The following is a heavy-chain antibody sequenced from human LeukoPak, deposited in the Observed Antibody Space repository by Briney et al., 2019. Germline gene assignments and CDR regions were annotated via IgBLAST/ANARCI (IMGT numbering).Heavy chain of an antibody. V-gene: IGHV3-33*01. Sequence: GGSLRLSCAASGFTFSSYGMHWVRQAPGKGLEWVAVIWYDGSNKYYADSVKGRFTISRDNSKNTLYLQMNSPRAEDTAVYYCAGWSPEGSGWASFDYWGQGTLVTVSS. CDR2: IWYDGSNK. CDR3: AGWSPEGSGWASFDY. D-gene: IGHD6-19*01. J-gene: IGHJ4*02. CDR1: GFTFSSYG.